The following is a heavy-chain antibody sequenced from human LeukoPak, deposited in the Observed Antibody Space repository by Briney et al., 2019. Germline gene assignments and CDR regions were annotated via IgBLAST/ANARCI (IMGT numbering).Heavy chain of an antibody. CDR2: ISSSSSTI. Sequence: PGGSLRLFCAASGFTFSSYSMNWVRQAPGKGLEWVSYISSSSSTIYYADSVKGRFTISRDNAKNSLYLQMNSLRAEDTAVYYCARDKLLYSSSWAVFDYWGQGTLVTVSS. D-gene: IGHD6-13*01. J-gene: IGHJ4*02. CDR3: ARDKLLYSSSWAVFDY. CDR1: GFTFSSYS. V-gene: IGHV3-48*04.